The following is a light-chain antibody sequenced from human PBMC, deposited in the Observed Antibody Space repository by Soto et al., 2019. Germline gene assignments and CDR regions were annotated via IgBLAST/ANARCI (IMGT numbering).Light chain of an antibody. CDR1: QSISGN. Sequence: EIVMTQSPATLSVTPGERATLSCRASQSISGNLAWYQQKPGQAPRLLIFGASTRATGIPARFSGSGSGTEFTLTISSLQSEDFAVYYCQQYNNWPRTFGQGTKVEIK. V-gene: IGKV3-15*01. CDR2: GAS. J-gene: IGKJ1*01. CDR3: QQYNNWPRT.